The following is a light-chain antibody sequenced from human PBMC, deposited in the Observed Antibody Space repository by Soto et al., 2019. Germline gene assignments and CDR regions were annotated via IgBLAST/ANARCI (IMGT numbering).Light chain of an antibody. J-gene: IGKJ1*01. CDR3: QQFGNSPWT. CDR2: GTS. CDR1: QSVPSTY. V-gene: IGKV3-20*01. Sequence: IVLPQSPAILSLSQGERATLSCRASQSVPSTYFAWYQQKAGQPPRLLISGTSNRATGIPDRFSGSGSGTDFTLTISRLEPEDFAVYFCQQFGNSPWTFGQGTKVDIK.